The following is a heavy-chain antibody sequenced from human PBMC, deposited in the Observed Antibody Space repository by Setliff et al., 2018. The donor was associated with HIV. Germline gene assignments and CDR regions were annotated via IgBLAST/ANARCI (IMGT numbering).Heavy chain of an antibody. Sequence: GGSLRLSCAASGFTFSSYSMNWVRQAPGKGLEWVSSISSSSSYIYYADSVKGRFSISRDNAKNSLYPQMNSLRAEDTAVYHCARLCLRCKGLIYDYMDVWGEGTTVTVSS. CDR2: ISSSSSYI. CDR1: GFTFSSYS. V-gene: IGHV3-21*01. CDR3: ARLCLRCKGLIYDYMDV. J-gene: IGHJ6*03. D-gene: IGHD4-17*01.